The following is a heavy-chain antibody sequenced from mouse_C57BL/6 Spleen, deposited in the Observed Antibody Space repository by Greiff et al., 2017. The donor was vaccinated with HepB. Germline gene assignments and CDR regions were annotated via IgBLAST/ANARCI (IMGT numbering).Heavy chain of an antibody. V-gene: IGHV1-7*01. J-gene: IGHJ4*01. Sequence: VQLQQSGAELAKPGASVKLSCKASGYTFTSYWMHWVKQRPGQGLEWIGYINPSSGYTKYNQKFKDKATLTADKSSSTAYKQLSSLTYEDSAVYYCAAIYYDYDGVAMDYWGQGTSVTVSS. CDR2: INPSSGYT. CDR3: AAIYYDYDGVAMDY. CDR1: GYTFTSYW. D-gene: IGHD2-4*01.